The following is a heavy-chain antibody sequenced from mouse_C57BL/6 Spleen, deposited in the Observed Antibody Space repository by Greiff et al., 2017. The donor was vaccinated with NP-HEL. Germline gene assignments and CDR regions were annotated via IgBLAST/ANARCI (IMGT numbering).Heavy chain of an antibody. CDR3: ARSGGSSGPFAY. D-gene: IGHD3-2*02. Sequence: EVQLQQSGPVLVKPGASVKMSCKASGYTFTDYYMNWVKQSHGKSLEWIGVINPYNGGTSYNQKFKGKATLTVEMSSSKAYMELNSLTSEDSAVYYCARSGGSSGPFAYWGQGTLVTVSA. CDR2: INPYNGGT. J-gene: IGHJ3*01. CDR1: GYTFTDYY. V-gene: IGHV1-19*01.